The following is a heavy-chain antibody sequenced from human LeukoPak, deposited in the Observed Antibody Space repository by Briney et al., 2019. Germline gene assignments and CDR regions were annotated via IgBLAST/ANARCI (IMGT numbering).Heavy chain of an antibody. Sequence: PSETLSLTCAVYGGSFSGYYWSWIRQPPGKGLEWIGEINHSGSTNYNPSLKSRVTISVDTSKNQFSLKLSSVTAADTAVYYCARMSSSGWYGYFDYWGQGTLVTVSS. CDR1: GGSFSGYY. CDR3: ARMSSSGWYGYFDY. J-gene: IGHJ4*02. V-gene: IGHV4-34*01. D-gene: IGHD6-19*01. CDR2: INHSGST.